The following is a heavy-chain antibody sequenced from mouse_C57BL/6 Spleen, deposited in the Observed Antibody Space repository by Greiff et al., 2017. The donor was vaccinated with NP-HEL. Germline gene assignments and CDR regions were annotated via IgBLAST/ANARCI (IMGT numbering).Heavy chain of an antibody. Sequence: QVQLQQSGPELVKPGASVKISCKASGYAFSSSWMNWVKQRPGKGLEWIGRIYPGDGDTNYNGKFKGKATLTADKSSSTAYLQLSSLTSEDSAVYFCARSTGTKDWFAYWGQGTLVTVSA. CDR2: IYPGDGDT. V-gene: IGHV1-82*01. CDR3: ARSTGTKDWFAY. CDR1: GYAFSSSW. D-gene: IGHD4-1*01. J-gene: IGHJ3*01.